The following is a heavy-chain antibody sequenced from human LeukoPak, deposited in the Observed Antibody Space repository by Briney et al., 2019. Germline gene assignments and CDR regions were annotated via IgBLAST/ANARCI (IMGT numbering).Heavy chain of an antibody. Sequence: GGSLRLSCAASGFTFSNAWMSWVRQAPGKGLEWVGRIKSKTDGGTTDYAAPVKGRFTISRDDSKNTLYLQMNSLRAEDTAVYYCARVGYDILTGYYNPSYYYYMDVWGKGTTVTISS. V-gene: IGHV3-15*01. CDR2: IKSKTDGGTT. D-gene: IGHD3-9*01. J-gene: IGHJ6*03. CDR1: GFTFSNAW. CDR3: ARVGYDILTGYYNPSYYYYMDV.